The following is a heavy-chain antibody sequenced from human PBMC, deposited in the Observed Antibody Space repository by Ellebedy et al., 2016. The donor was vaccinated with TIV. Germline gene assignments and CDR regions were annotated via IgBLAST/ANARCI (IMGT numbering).Heavy chain of an antibody. V-gene: IGHV3-43*01. CDR3: ATLGMVDY. Sequence: GESLKISCAASGFTVSSSYMTWVRQAPGKGLEWVSLISWDGGNTNYADSVKGRFTISRDNSKNSLYLQMNSLRTEDTALYYCATLGMVDYWGQGTQVTVSS. CDR2: ISWDGGNT. D-gene: IGHD7-27*01. CDR1: GFTVSSSY. J-gene: IGHJ4*02.